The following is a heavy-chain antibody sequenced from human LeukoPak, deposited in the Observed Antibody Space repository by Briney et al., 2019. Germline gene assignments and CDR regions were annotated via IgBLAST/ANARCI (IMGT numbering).Heavy chain of an antibody. V-gene: IGHV4-34*01. CDR3: ARDPYSGRYGDYYYYYMDV. Sequence: SETLSLTCAVYGGSFSGYYWSWIRQPPGKGLERVGEINHSGSTNYNPSLKSRVTISVDTSKNQFSLKLSSVTAADTAVYYCARDPYSGRYGDYYYYYMDVWGKGTTVTISS. CDR1: GGSFSGYY. D-gene: IGHD1-26*01. CDR2: INHSGST. J-gene: IGHJ6*03.